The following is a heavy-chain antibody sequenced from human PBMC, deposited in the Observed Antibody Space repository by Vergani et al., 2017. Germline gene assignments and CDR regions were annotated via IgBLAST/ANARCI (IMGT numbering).Heavy chain of an antibody. V-gene: IGHV1-24*01. D-gene: IGHD4-17*01. Sequence: QVQLVQSGAEVKKPGASVKVSCKVSGYTLTELSMHWVRQAPGKGLEWMGGFDPEDGETIYAQKFQGRVTMTEDTSTDTGYMELRSLRSDDTAVYYCARGHGDYAPPGDGRIDWGQGTLVTVSS. CDR3: ARGHGDYAPPGDGRID. CDR2: FDPEDGET. J-gene: IGHJ4*02. CDR1: GYTLTELS.